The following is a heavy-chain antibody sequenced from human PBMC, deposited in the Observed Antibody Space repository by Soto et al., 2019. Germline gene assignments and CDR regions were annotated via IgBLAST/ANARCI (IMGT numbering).Heavy chain of an antibody. CDR2: ISYEGSSK. Sequence: QVQLVESGGGVVQPGRSLRLSSAVSGLTFSLYGMHWVRQAPGKGLEWVAFISYEGSSKFYADSVKGRFTISRDNSCKNMNDQMISLRPEETAVVYCSKEIAAPGEPCYSFGLDDWGQGTTVTVSS. V-gene: IGHV3-30*18. D-gene: IGHD6-25*01. CDR3: SKEIAAPGEPCYSFGLDD. CDR1: GLTFSLYG. J-gene: IGHJ6*02.